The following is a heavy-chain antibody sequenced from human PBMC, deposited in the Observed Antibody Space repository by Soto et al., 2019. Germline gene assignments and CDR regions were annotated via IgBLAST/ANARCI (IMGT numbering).Heavy chain of an antibody. CDR3: ARDFQY. CDR1: GFTFSTFW. J-gene: IGHJ4*02. CDR2: INSDGSST. V-gene: IGHV3-74*01. Sequence: GGSLRLSCEASGFTFSTFWMHWVRQAPGKGLVWVSRINSDGSSTYYADSVRGRVTISRDNAKNTLYLQLNSLRPEDTAVYYCARDFQYWGQGTLVTVSS.